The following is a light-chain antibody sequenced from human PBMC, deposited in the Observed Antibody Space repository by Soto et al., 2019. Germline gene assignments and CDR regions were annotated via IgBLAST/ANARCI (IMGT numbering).Light chain of an antibody. CDR2: GAF. CDR3: QQYDNWPYT. Sequence: EIVMTQSPVTLSVSPGERATLSCRASQSISSNLAWYQQKPGQAPRLLIYGAFTRATGIPARFSASGSGTEFTLTISSLQSEDFAVYYCQQYDNWPYTFGQGTKLEIK. J-gene: IGKJ2*01. CDR1: QSISSN. V-gene: IGKV3-15*01.